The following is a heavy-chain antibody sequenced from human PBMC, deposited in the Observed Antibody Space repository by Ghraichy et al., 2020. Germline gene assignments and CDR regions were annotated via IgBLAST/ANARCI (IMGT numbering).Heavy chain of an antibody. CDR3: ARVRQWLVRIVNWFDY. CDR2: IKQDGSEK. J-gene: IGHJ4*02. V-gene: IGHV3-7*03. D-gene: IGHD6-19*01. CDR1: GFTFSSYW. Sequence: GGSLRLSCAASGFTFSSYWMSWVRQAPGKGLEWVANIKQDGSEKYYVDSVKGRFTISRDNAKNSLYLQMNSLRAEDTAVYYCARVRQWLVRIVNWFDYWGQGTLVTVSS.